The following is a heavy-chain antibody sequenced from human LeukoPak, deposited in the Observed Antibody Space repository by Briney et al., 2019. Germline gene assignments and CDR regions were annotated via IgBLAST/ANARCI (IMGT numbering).Heavy chain of an antibody. Sequence: ASVKVSCKASGYTFTGYYMHWVRQAPGQGLEWMGWINPNSGGTNYAQKFQGRATMTRDTSISTAYMELSRLRSDDTAVYYCARESITMVRGVRRPYNWFDPWGQGTLVTVSS. CDR1: GYTFTGYY. V-gene: IGHV1-2*02. CDR2: INPNSGGT. J-gene: IGHJ5*02. CDR3: ARESITMVRGVRRPYNWFDP. D-gene: IGHD3-10*01.